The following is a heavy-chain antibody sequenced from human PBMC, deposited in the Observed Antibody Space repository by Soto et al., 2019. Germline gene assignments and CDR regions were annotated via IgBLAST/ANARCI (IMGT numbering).Heavy chain of an antibody. V-gene: IGHV4-59*01. CDR1: GGSISSYY. CDR2: IYYSGST. J-gene: IGHJ3*02. Sequence: QVQLQESGPGLVKPSETLSLTCTVSGGSISSYYWSWIRQPPGKGLEWIGYIYYSGSTNYNPSLTSRLTTTVDTSKNQLSLKRSSVTAADTAVYYCARVWGYAFDIWGQGTIVTVSS. D-gene: IGHD7-27*01. CDR3: ARVWGYAFDI.